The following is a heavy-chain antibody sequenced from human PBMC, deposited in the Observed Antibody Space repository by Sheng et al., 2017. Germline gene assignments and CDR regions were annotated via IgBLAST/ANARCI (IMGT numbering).Heavy chain of an antibody. V-gene: IGHV3-7*01. D-gene: IGHD3-22*01. CDR3: ARDQGGDSSGYYYVDYFDY. J-gene: IGHJ4*02. CDR1: GFTFSSYW. Sequence: EVQLVESGGGLVQPGGSLRLSCAASGFTFSSYWMSWVRQAPGKGLEWVANIKQDGSEKYYVDSVKGRFTISRDNAKNSLYLQMNSLRAEDTAVYYCARDQGGDSSGYYYVDYFDYWGQGTLVTVSS. CDR2: IKQDGSEK.